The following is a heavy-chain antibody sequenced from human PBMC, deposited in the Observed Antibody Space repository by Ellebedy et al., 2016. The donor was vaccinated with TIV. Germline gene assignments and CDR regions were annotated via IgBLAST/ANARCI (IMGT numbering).Heavy chain of an antibody. J-gene: IGHJ6*02. CDR2: FDPEDGET. CDR1: GYTLPELS. D-gene: IGHD1-26*01. CDR3: ATRSKVGGPKPYYYNGMDV. Sequence: ASVKVSCKVSGYTLPELSMHWVRPPPGKGLAWMGGFDPEDGETIYAQKFQGRVTMTEDTSTDTAYMELSSLRSEDTAVYYCATRSKVGGPKPYYYNGMDVWGQGTTVTVSS. V-gene: IGHV1-24*01.